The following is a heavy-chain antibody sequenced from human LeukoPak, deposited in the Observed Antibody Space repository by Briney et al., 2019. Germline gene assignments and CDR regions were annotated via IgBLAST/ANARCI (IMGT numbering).Heavy chain of an antibody. CDR2: IYYSGST. D-gene: IGHD5-12*01. CDR3: ARGYSGYDGNDAFDI. Sequence: SETLSLTCTVSGGSISSSSYYWGWIRQPPGKGLEWIGSIYYSGSTYYNPSLKSRVTISVDTSKNQFSLKLSSVTAADTAVYYCARGYSGYDGNDAFDIWGQRTMVTVSS. J-gene: IGHJ3*02. V-gene: IGHV4-39*07. CDR1: GGSISSSSYY.